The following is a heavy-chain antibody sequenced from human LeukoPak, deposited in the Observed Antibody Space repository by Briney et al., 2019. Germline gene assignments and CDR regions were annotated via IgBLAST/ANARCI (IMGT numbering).Heavy chain of an antibody. Sequence: GGSLRLSCAASGFTFDDYGMSWGRQAPGKGLEWVSGINLNGGSTGYADSVKGRFTISRDNAKNSLYLQMNSLRAEDTALYYCARALFGYNAFDIWGQGTMVTVSS. CDR3: ARALFGYNAFDI. CDR2: INLNGGST. D-gene: IGHD1-14*01. CDR1: GFTFDDYG. J-gene: IGHJ3*02. V-gene: IGHV3-20*04.